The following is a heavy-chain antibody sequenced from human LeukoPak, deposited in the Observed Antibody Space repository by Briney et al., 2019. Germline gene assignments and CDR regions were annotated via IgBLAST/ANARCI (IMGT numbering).Heavy chain of an antibody. Sequence: SQTLSLTFAISVYSVSINSAACHWIRQSPSRGLEWLGRTYYRSKWYNDYAVSVKSRITINPDTSKNQFSLQLNSVTTEDTAVYYCARYFGNDMAYWGQGTLVTVSS. J-gene: IGHJ4*02. CDR3: ARYFGNDMAY. V-gene: IGHV6-1*01. D-gene: IGHD3-9*01. CDR1: VYSVSINSAA. CDR2: TYYRSKWYN.